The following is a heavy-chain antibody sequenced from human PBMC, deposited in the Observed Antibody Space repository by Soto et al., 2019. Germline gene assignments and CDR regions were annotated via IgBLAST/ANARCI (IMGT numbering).Heavy chain of an antibody. D-gene: IGHD6-19*01. CDR2: IIPIFGTA. CDR3: ARDRGAVAGTRWYYGMDV. Sequence: SVKVSCKASGGTFSSYAISWVRQAPGQGLEWMGGIIPIFGTANYAQKFQGRVTITADESTSTAYMELSSLRSEDTTVYYCARDRGAVAGTRWYYGMDVWGQGTTVTVSS. CDR1: GGTFSSYA. V-gene: IGHV1-69*13. J-gene: IGHJ6*02.